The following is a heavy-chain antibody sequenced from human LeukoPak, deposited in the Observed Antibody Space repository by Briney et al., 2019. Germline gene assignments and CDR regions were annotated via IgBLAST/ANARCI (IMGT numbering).Heavy chain of an antibody. CDR1: GFTFSSYS. CDR3: ARRAVGDY. Sequence: GGSLRLSCAASGFTFSSYSMNWVRQAPGEGLEWVSYISSSSSTIYYADSVKGRFTISRDNAKNSLYLQMNSLRAEDTAVYYCARRAVGDYWGQGTLVTVSS. D-gene: IGHD1-26*01. J-gene: IGHJ4*02. V-gene: IGHV3-48*01. CDR2: ISSSSSTI.